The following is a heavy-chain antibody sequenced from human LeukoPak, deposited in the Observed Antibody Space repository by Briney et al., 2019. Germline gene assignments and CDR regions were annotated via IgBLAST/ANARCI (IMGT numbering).Heavy chain of an antibody. D-gene: IGHD3-10*01. CDR1: GFTFSSYG. CDR2: MSHDGNYK. V-gene: IGHV3-30*18. Sequence: GGSLRLSCAASGFTFSSYGIHWVRQAPGKGLEWVALMSHDGNYKHYADSVKGRFTISRDNSKNTLYLQMNILRVEDTAVYYYAKDLIIRSFGDVSKHWGQGTLVTVSS. J-gene: IGHJ1*01. CDR3: AKDLIIRSFGDVSKH.